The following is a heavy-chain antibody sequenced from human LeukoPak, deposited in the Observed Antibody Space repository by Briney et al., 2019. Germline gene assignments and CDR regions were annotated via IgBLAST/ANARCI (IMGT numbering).Heavy chain of an antibody. D-gene: IGHD4-17*01. CDR3: ARPQTPEPLMTTVTTAVDY. J-gene: IGHJ4*02. CDR2: IYYSGST. Sequence: SETLSLTCTVSGGSISSGDYYWSWIRQPPGKGLEWIGYIYYSGSTYYNPSLKSRVTISVDTSKNQFSLKLSSVTAPDTAVYYCARPQTPEPLMTTVTTAVDYWGQGTLVTVSS. CDR1: GGSISSGDYY. V-gene: IGHV4-30-4*01.